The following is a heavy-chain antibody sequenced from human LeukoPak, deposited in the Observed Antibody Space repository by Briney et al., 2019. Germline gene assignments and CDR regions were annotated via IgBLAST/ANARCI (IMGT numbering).Heavy chain of an antibody. V-gene: IGHV1-2*02. CDR1: GYTFTGYY. Sequence: ASVKVSCKASGYTFTGYYMHWVRQAPGQGLEWMGWINPNSGGTNYAQKFQGRVTMTRDTSISTAYMELSRLRSDDTAVYYCARGPPLYYYYYYGMDVWGQGTTVTVSS. CDR3: ARGPPLYYYYYYGMDV. CDR2: INPNSGGT. J-gene: IGHJ6*02.